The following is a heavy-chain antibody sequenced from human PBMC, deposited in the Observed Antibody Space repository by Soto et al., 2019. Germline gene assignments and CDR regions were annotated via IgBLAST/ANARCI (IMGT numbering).Heavy chain of an antibody. CDR2: INPSGGST. J-gene: IGHJ4*02. CDR3: DLLDCSGVSCYSGNFDY. V-gene: IGHV1-46*01. CDR1: GYTFTSYY. D-gene: IGHD2-15*01. Sequence: ASVKVSCKASGYTFTSYYMHWVRQAPGQGLEWVGIINPSGGSTSYAQKFQGRVTMTRDTSTSTVYMELSSLRSEDTAVYYCDLLDCSGVSCYSGNFDYWGQGTLVTVSS.